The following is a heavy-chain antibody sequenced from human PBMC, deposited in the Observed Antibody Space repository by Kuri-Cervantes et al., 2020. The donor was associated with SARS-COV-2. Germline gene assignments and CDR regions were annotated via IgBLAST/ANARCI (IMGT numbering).Heavy chain of an antibody. Sequence: SVKVSCKASGGTFSSYAISWVRQAPGQGLEWMGRIIPIFCTANYAQKFQGRVTITADESTSTSYMELSSLRSEDTAVYYCSRASTYCSSTSCYDYYYMDVWGKGTTVTVSS. V-gene: IGHV1-69*13. CDR3: SRASTYCSSTSCYDYYYMDV. D-gene: IGHD2-2*01. CDR1: GGTFSSYA. J-gene: IGHJ6*03. CDR2: IIPIFCTA.